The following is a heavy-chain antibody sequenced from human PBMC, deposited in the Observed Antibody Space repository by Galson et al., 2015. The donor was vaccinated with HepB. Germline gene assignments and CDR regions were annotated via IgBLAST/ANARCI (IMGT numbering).Heavy chain of an antibody. CDR2: ILHDAHNR. V-gene: IGHV3-30*14. CDR3: ARGGLYYFSSGCYGQT. D-gene: IGHD3-10*01. CDR1: GFPFSNYA. J-gene: IGHJ5*02. Sequence: SLRLSCAASGFPFSNYAMHWVRQTPGKGLEWMTVILHDAHNRYYADSVEGRFTVSRHNSKNTLYLQMNSLRAEDTAVYYCARGGLYYFSSGCYGQTWGQGTLVTVSS.